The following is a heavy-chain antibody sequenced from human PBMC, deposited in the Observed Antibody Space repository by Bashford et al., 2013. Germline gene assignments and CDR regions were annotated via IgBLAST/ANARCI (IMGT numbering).Heavy chain of an antibody. D-gene: IGHD1-26*01. CDR2: INSDTGGT. CDR3: ARDGPVVGVWNAFDV. V-gene: IGHV1-2*02. J-gene: IGHJ3*01. Sequence: WVRQAPGQGLEWMGYINSDTGGTNIAQVFKGRVTITRDTSISTVTLGLNSLRYDDTAVYFCARDGPVVGVWNAFDVWGQGTVVTVSS.